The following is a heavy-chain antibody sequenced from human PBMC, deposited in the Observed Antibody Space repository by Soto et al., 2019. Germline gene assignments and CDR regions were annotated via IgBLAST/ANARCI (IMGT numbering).Heavy chain of an antibody. D-gene: IGHD3-3*01. CDR1: GFTFSDSG. J-gene: IGHJ5*02. Sequence: QVQLVESGGGVVQPGRSLRLSCAASGFTFSDSGMHWVRQPPGKGLEWVEVIWFDGSNTFYADSVKGRFTISRDNSKDTLYLQMNSLRAEDTDVYYCARDKVTIYGKSGFDPWGQGTPVTVPS. CDR3: ARDKVTIYGKSGFDP. CDR2: IWFDGSNT. V-gene: IGHV3-33*01.